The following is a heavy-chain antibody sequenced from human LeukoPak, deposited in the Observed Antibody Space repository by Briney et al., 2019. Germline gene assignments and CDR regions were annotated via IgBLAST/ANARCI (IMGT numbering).Heavy chain of an antibody. CDR1: GFSISSGYY. D-gene: IGHD3-10*01. J-gene: IGHJ6*03. CDR2: IYHSGST. Sequence: SETLSLTCTVSGFSISSGYYWGRIRQPPGKGLEWIGSIYHSGSTYYRPSLKSRVTMSVDTSKNQFSLKLSSVTAADTAVYYCARVRDGSGSYSYYYYYYMDVWGKGTTVTVSS. V-gene: IGHV4-38-2*02. CDR3: ARVRDGSGSYSYYYYYYMDV.